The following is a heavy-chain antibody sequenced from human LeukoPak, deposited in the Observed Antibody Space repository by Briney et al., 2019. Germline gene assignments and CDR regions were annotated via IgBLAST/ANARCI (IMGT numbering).Heavy chain of an antibody. CDR2: INHSGST. J-gene: IGHJ6*02. CDR3: ARGRYDSSGYHQKTYGMDV. D-gene: IGHD3-22*01. CDR1: GGSFSGYY. Sequence: SETLSLTCAVYGGSFSGYYWSWIRQPPGKGLEWIGEINHSGSTNYNPSLKSRVTISVDTSKNQFSLKLSSVTAADTAVYYCARGRYDSSGYHQKTYGMDVWGQGTTVTVS. V-gene: IGHV4-34*01.